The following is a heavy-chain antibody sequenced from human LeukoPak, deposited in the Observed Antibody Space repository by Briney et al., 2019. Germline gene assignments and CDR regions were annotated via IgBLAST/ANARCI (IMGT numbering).Heavy chain of an antibody. V-gene: IGHV4-4*07. CDR3: ARLERHRYYFDY. J-gene: IGHJ4*02. Sequence: PETLSLTCTVSGGFISRYYWSWLRQPAGKGLEWIGRIYTSGSTNYNPSLKSRVTMSVDTSKNQFSLNLSSETAADTAVYYCARLERHRYYFDYWGQGTLVTVSS. CDR1: GGFISRYY. D-gene: IGHD1-1*01. CDR2: IYTSGST.